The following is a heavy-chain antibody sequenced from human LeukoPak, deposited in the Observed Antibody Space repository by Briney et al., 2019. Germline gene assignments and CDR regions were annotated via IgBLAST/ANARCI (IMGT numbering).Heavy chain of an antibody. J-gene: IGHJ4*02. CDR1: GGFNTHYY. CDR3: ARVDTWDESFNYFDY. V-gene: IGHV4-38-2*02. D-gene: IGHD5-18*01. CDR2: IYHSGST. Sequence: SETLSLTCSVSGGFNTHYYWSWIRQPPGKGLEWIGSIYHSGSTYYNPSLKSRVTISVDTSKNQFSLKLSSVTAADTAVYYCARVDTWDESFNYFDYWGQGTLVTVSS.